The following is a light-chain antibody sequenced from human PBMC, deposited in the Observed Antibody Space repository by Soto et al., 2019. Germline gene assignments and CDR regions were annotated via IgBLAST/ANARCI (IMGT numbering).Light chain of an antibody. Sequence: QSALTQPASVSGSPGQSITISCTGTSSDVGGYNYVSWYQQQPGKAPKFMIYDVTNRPSGVSNRFSGSKSGNTASLTISGLQAEDEADYYCCSYTTSNTSQIVFGTGTRSPS. CDR1: SSDVGGYNY. V-gene: IGLV2-14*01. CDR3: CSYTTSNTSQIV. CDR2: DVT. J-gene: IGLJ1*01.